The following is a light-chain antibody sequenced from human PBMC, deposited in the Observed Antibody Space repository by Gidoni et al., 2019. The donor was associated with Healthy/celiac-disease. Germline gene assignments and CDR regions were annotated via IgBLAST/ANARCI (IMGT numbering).Light chain of an antibody. CDR2: EVS. CDR1: SSDVGSYNL. CDR3: CSYAGSSTHVV. J-gene: IGLJ2*01. V-gene: IGLV2-23*02. Sequence: QSALPQPAYVSGSPGQSITISCTGTSSDVGSYNLVSWYQQHPGKAPKLMIYEVSKRPSGVSNRFSGSKSGNTASLTISGLQAEDEADYYCCSYAGSSTHVVFGGGTKLTVL.